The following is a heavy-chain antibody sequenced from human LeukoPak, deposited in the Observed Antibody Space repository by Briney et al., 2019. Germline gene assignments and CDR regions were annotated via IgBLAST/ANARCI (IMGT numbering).Heavy chain of an antibody. J-gene: IGHJ4*02. CDR2: IYTSRST. Sequence: SQTLSLTCTVAGGSISSGSYYWSWIRQPAGKGLEWIGRIYTSRSTNYNPSLKSRVTISVDTSKNQFSLKLSSVPAADTAVYYCARESYYASYWGQGTLVTVSS. V-gene: IGHV4-61*02. CDR1: GGSISSGSYY. CDR3: ARESYYASY. D-gene: IGHD3-22*01.